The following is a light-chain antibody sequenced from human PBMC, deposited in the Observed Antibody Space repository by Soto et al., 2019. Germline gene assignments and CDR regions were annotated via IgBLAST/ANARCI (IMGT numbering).Light chain of an antibody. Sequence: EIVLTQSPATLSLSPGQRATLSCRASQSFSTYLAWYQQKPGQAPRLLIYHASTRATGIPARFSGSGSGTDFTLPSSSVEPEDFAVYYCQQRSNWPPTRTFGQGTKVEIK. J-gene: IGKJ1*01. V-gene: IGKV3-11*01. CDR2: HAS. CDR3: QQRSNWPPTRT. CDR1: QSFSTY.